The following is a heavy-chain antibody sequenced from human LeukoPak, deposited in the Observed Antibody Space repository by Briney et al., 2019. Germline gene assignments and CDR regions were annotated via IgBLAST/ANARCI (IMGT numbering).Heavy chain of an antibody. J-gene: IGHJ6*02. CDR3: ARAGVEKGYYYYGMDV. D-gene: IGHD3-3*01. V-gene: IGHV4-4*07. Sequence: SETLSLTCTVSGGSISSYYWSWIRQPAGKGLEWIGRIYTSGSTNYNPSLKSRVTMSVDTSKNQFSLKLSSVTAADTAVYYCARAGVEKGYYYYGMDVWGQGTTVTVSS. CDR1: GGSISSYY. CDR2: IYTSGST.